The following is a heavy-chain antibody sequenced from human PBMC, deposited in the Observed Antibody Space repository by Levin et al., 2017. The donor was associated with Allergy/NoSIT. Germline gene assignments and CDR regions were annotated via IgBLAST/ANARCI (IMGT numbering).Heavy chain of an antibody. Sequence: ASVKVSCKASGYTFTDYYIHWVRQAPGQGLEWMGFINPSRGSTSYAQKFQGRVTMTSDTSTSTVYMELGSLRSEDTALYYCVRNAASGFDYWGQGSLVTVSS. D-gene: IGHD2-15*01. CDR2: INPSRGST. CDR1: GYTFTDYY. J-gene: IGHJ4*02. V-gene: IGHV1-46*03. CDR3: VRNAASGFDY.